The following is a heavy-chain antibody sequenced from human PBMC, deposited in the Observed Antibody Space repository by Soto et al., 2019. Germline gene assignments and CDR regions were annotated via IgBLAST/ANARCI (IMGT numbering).Heavy chain of an antibody. J-gene: IGHJ5*02. CDR2: INPSGGST. CDR1: GYTFTSYY. Sequence: ASVKVSCKASGYTFTSYYMHWVRQAPGQGLEWMGIINPSGGSTSNAQKFQGRVTMTRDTSTSTVYMELSSLRSEDTAVYYCARDRSTMVRGVIIGPLAAYNWFDPWGQGTLVTVSS. V-gene: IGHV1-46*01. CDR3: ARDRSTMVRGVIIGPLAAYNWFDP. D-gene: IGHD3-10*01.